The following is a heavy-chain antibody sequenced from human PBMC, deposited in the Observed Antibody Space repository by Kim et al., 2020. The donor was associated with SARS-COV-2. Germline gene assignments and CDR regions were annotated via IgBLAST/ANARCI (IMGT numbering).Heavy chain of an antibody. CDR2: IYDTESA. CDR1: GVSMSGYY. J-gene: IGHJ3*01. Sequence: SETLSLTCTVSGVSMSGYYWGWIRQSPGKGLEWIGYIYDTESATYNPSLKSRATISVDMPRKQFSLKLTSVTAADTAVYYCARAEYCTGTSCYYYAFDL. V-gene: IGHV4-59*13. D-gene: IGHD2-2*01. CDR3: ARAEYCTGTSCYYYAFDL.